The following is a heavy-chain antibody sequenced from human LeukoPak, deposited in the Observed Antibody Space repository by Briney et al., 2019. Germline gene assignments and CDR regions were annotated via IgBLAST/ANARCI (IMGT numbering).Heavy chain of an antibody. CDR3: ARAKNYYYDSSGYYYVSKPFDY. D-gene: IGHD3-22*01. CDR2: INHSGST. CDR1: GESFSGYY. J-gene: IGHJ4*02. Sequence: SETLSLTCAVYGESFSGYYWSWIRQPPGKGLEWIGEINHSGSTNYNPSLKSRVTISVDTSKNQFSLKLSSVTAADTAVYYCARAKNYYYDSSGYYYVSKPFDYWGQGTLVTISS. V-gene: IGHV4-34*01.